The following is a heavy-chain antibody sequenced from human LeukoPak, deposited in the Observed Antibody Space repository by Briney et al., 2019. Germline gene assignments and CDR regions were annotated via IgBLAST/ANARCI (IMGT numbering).Heavy chain of an antibody. J-gene: IGHJ4*02. CDR1: GITLSNYG. D-gene: IGHD1-7*01. V-gene: IGHV3-23*01. Sequence: GGSLRLSCVVSGITLSNYGMSWVRQAPGKGLEWVSGISERGGSTNYADSVKGRFIISRDNAKNSLYLQMNSLRAEDTAVYYCARETKGWGQGTLVTVSS. CDR3: ARETKG. CDR2: ISERGGST.